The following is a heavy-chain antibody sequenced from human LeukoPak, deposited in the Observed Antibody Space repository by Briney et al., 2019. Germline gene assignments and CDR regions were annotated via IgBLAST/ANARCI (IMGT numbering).Heavy chain of an antibody. CDR2: ISSSSSYI. CDR3: ARDRIGSGGSCYDY. J-gene: IGHJ4*02. Sequence: GGSLRLSCAASGFTFSSYSMNWVRQAPGKGLEWVSSISSSSSYIYYADSVKGRFTISRDNAKNSLYLQMNSLRAEDTAVYYCARDRIGSGGSCYDYWGQGTLVTVSS. CDR1: GFTFSSYS. D-gene: IGHD2-15*01. V-gene: IGHV3-21*01.